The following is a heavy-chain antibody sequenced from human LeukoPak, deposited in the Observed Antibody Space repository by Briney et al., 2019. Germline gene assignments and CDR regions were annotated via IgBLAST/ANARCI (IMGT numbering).Heavy chain of an antibody. CDR3: ARRVGRWFGERAYYYNYMDV. Sequence: SETLSLTCTVSGGSISSGSYYWSWIRQPPGKGLEWIGEINHSGSTKYNPSLKSRVTISVDMSKNQFSLKLSSVTAADTAVYYCARRVGRWFGERAYYYNYMDVWGKGTTVTISS. V-gene: IGHV4-39*07. D-gene: IGHD3-10*01. CDR1: GGSISSGSYY. J-gene: IGHJ6*03. CDR2: INHSGST.